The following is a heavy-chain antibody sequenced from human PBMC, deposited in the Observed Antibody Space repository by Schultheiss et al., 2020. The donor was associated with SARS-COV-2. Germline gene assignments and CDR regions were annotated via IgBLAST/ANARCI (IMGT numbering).Heavy chain of an antibody. Sequence: SETLSLTCTVSGDSVSSGDFYCSWIRQPPGKGLEWVGYTYHSGDTHYNPSLKSRATISVDKAKNRFSLQLNSVTAADTAVYYCALNPAAGTGGWFDPWGQGTLVTVSS. D-gene: IGHD6-13*01. CDR1: GDSVSSGDFY. CDR2: TYHSGDT. CDR3: ALNPAAGTGGWFDP. V-gene: IGHV4-30-4*01. J-gene: IGHJ5*02.